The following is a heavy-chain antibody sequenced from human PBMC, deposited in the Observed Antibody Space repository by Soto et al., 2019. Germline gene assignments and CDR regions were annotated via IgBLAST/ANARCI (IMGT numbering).Heavy chain of an antibody. Sequence: QVQLVQSGAEVKKPGSSVKVSCKASGGTFSSYTISWVRQAPGQGLEWMGRIIPILGIANYAQKFQGRVTITADKSTSTAYMELSSLRSEDTAVYYCAKAGGTTVTSESDYFQHWGQGTLVTVSS. J-gene: IGHJ1*01. D-gene: IGHD4-17*01. CDR2: IIPILGIA. V-gene: IGHV1-69*02. CDR1: GGTFSSYT. CDR3: AKAGGTTVTSESDYFQH.